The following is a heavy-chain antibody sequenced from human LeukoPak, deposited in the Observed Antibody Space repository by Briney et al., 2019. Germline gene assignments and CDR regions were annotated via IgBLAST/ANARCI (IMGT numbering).Heavy chain of an antibody. CDR2: ISGNGDNT. J-gene: IGHJ4*02. D-gene: IGHD6-13*01. CDR1: GFTFSSYA. Sequence: PGGSLRLSCAASGFTFSSYAMSWVRQAPGKGLEWVSSISGNGDNTYYADSVKGRFTISRDNSKNTLYLQMNSLRAEDTAVYYCAKERSLGVAAASNYWGQGTLVTVSS. V-gene: IGHV3-23*01. CDR3: AKERSLGVAAASNY.